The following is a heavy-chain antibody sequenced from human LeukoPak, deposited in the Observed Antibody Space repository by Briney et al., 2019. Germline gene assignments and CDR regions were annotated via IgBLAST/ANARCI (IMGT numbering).Heavy chain of an antibody. J-gene: IGHJ5*02. V-gene: IGHV1-18*01. CDR1: GYTFTTYG. CDR3: ARDNSVGDIAWWFDP. Sequence: ASVKVSCKASGYTFTTYGISWVRQAPGQGLEWMGWISAYNGKTNYAQKLQGRVTLTRDMSTSTDYMELRSLKSEDTAVYYCARDNSVGDIAWWFDPWGQGNPGHRLL. D-gene: IGHD3-10*01. CDR2: ISAYNGKT.